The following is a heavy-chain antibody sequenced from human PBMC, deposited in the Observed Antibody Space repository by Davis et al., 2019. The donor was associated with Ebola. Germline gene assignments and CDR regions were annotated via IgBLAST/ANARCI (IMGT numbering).Heavy chain of an antibody. V-gene: IGHV3-11*04. CDR1: GFTFSDYY. J-gene: IGHJ6*02. CDR2: ISSSGSTI. D-gene: IGHD2-2*01. Sequence: GGSLRLSCAASGFTFSDYYMSWIRQAPGKGLEWVSYISSSGSTIYYADSVKGRFTISRDNAKNSLYLQMNSLRAEDTAVYYCARWGRYIVVVPAATEYYYYGMDVWGQGTTVTVSS. CDR3: ARWGRYIVVVPAATEYYYYGMDV.